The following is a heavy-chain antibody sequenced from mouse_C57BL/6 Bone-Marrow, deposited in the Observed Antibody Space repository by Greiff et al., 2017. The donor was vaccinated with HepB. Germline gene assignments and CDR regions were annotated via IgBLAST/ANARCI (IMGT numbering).Heavy chain of an antibody. J-gene: IGHJ2*01. CDR3: AREADDYYGSSYCDG. CDR1: GYTFTSYG. CDR2: IYPRSGNT. D-gene: IGHD1-1*01. Sequence: VQLQQSGAELARPGASVKLSCKASGYTFTSYGISWVKQRTGQGLEWIGEIYPRSGNTYYNEKFKGKATLTADKSSSTAYMELRSLTSEDSAVYFGAREADDYYGSSYCDGWGQGTTLTVAS. V-gene: IGHV1-81*01.